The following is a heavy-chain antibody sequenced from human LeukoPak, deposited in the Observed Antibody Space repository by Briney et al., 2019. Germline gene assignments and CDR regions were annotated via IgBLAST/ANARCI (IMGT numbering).Heavy chain of an antibody. V-gene: IGHV3-7*01. CDR3: XXXXXXXXXXXWFDP. CDR1: GFTFSNYW. CDR2: IKQDGSER. J-gene: IGHJ5*02. Sequence: GGSLRLSCVASGFTFSNYWMNWVRQAPGKGLEWMANIKQDGSERYYVGSVKGRFTISRDIANNSLYLQMNSMRAEDTALYYFXXXXXXXXXXXWFDPXXQXTLVTVXS.